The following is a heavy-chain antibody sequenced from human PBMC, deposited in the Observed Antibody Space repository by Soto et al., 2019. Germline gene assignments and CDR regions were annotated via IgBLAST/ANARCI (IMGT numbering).Heavy chain of an antibody. CDR2: INPATGAA. CDR1: GYPVTAYY. Sequence: QLHLVQSGAVVKKPGASVTVSCSASGYPVTAYYMHWVRQAPGRGLEWMGGINPATGAAKYTQTFQGRVPMARDTSTSTVFMELGGLTSEDPAVFYWARGGGVGVAGSAAFDMWGQGTLVTVSS. D-gene: IGHD3-3*01. CDR3: ARGGGVGVAGSAAFDM. J-gene: IGHJ3*02. V-gene: IGHV1-2*02.